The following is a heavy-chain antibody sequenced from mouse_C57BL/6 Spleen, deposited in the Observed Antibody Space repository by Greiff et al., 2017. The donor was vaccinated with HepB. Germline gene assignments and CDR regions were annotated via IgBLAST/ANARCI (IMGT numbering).Heavy chain of an antibody. V-gene: IGHV3-1*01. CDR3: ARDTRDVDWYFDV. CDR2: ISYSGST. J-gene: IGHJ1*03. Sequence: EVQLQESGPGMVKPSQSLSLTCTVTGYSITSGYDWHWIRHFPGNKLEWMGYISYSGSTNYNPSLKSRISITHDTSKNHFFLKLNSVTTEDTATYYCARDTRDVDWYFDVWGTGTTVTVSS. CDR1: GYSITSGYD. D-gene: IGHD2-12*01.